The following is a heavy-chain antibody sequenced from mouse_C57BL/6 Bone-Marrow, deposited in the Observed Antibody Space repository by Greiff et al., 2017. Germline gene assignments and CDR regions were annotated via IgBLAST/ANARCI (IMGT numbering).Heavy chain of an antibody. V-gene: IGHV10-1*01. J-gene: IGHJ2*01. CDR1: GFSFNTYA. CDR2: IRSKSNNYAT. CDR3: VRHVDDGYYDLDY. Sequence: EVQLVESGGGLVQPKGSLKLSCAASGFSFNTYAMNWVRQAPGKGLEWVARIRSKSNNYATYYADSVKDRFTISRDDSESMLYLQMNNLKTEDTAMYYCVRHVDDGYYDLDYWGQGTTLTVSS. D-gene: IGHD2-3*01.